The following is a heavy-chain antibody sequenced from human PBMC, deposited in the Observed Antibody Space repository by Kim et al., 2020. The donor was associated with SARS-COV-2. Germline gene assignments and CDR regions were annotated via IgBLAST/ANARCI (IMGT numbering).Heavy chain of an antibody. D-gene: IGHD3-10*01. V-gene: IGHV3-23*01. Sequence: YPDSVKGRFTISRDNSTNTLYLKMNSLRAEDTAVYYCANNYGSGSYYKYWGPGTLVTVSS. CDR3: ANNYGSGSYYKY. J-gene: IGHJ4*02.